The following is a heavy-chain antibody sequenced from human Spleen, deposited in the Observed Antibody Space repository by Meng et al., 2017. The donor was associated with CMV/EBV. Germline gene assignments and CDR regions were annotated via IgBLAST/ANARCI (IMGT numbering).Heavy chain of an antibody. CDR2: INPNRGVT. CDR3: ARVSEYCTTTNCYKVFGY. Sequence: ASVKVSCKASGYTFTGYQIHWVRQAPGQGLEWMGLINPNRGVTAYVQKFQGRATMTRDTSIGTAYMELSSLKSDDTAVYYCARVSEYCTTTNCYKVFGYWGQGTLVTVSS. J-gene: IGHJ4*02. V-gene: IGHV1-2*02. D-gene: IGHD2-2*02. CDR1: GYTFTGYQ.